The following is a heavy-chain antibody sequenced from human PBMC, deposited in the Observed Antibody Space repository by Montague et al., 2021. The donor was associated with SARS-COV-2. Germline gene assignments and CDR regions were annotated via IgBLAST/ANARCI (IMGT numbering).Heavy chain of an antibody. CDR2: IYYSGST. D-gene: IGHD2-2*01. V-gene: IGHV4-39*07. Sequence: SETRSLTCTVSGGSISSNSYYWAWIRQPPGKGLEWIGSIYYSGSTYYNPSLKSRVTTSVDTSKNQFSLKLNSVTAADTAVYYCARTIVVVSAASRYFDLWGRGTLVTVSS. CDR1: GGSISSNSYY. J-gene: IGHJ2*01. CDR3: ARTIVVVSAASRYFDL.